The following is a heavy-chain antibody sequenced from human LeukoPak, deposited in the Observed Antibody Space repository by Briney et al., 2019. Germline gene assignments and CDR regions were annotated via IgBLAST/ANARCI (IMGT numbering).Heavy chain of an antibody. CDR3: ARGYDSSAYYPFNY. CDR1: GGSLSTHH. D-gene: IGHD3-22*01. V-gene: IGHV4-59*11. CDR2: ISDSGST. J-gene: IGHJ4*02. Sequence: SETLSFTCVVSGGSLSTHHWSWIRQSPGRGLEWIGYISDSGSTNYNPSLKSRVTISVDTSKNQFSLMLSSVTAADTAVYYCARGYDSSAYYPFNYWGQGTLVTVSS.